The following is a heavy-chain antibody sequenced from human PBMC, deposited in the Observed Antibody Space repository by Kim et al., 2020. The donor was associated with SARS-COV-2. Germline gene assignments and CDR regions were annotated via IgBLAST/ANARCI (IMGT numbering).Heavy chain of an antibody. Sequence: GGYLRLSCAASGFTFSSYAMHGVRQAPGKGLEWVAVISYDGSNKYYADPVKGRFTISRDNSKNTLYLQMNSLRAEDTAVYYCARDTWDRGYYGKDVWGQG. CDR1: GFTFSSYA. J-gene: IGHJ6*02. CDR3: ARDTWDRGYYGKDV. V-gene: IGHV3-30-3*01. CDR2: ISYDGSNK. D-gene: IGHD3-10*01.